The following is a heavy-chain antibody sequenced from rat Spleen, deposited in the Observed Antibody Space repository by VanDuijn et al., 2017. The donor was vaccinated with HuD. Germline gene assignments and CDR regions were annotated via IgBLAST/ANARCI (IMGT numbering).Heavy chain of an antibody. Sequence: EVQLVESGGGLVQPGRSLKLSCAASGFTFSNYYMAWVRQAPTKGLEWVASITNSGGSTYYRDSVKGRFTISRDNAKSTLYLQMDSLRSEDTATYYCTRDTYYYLDYWVQGVMVTVSS. V-gene: IGHV5S23*01. CDR2: ITNSGGST. J-gene: IGHJ2*01. CDR3: TRDTYYYLDY. CDR1: GFTFSNYY. D-gene: IGHD1-9*01.